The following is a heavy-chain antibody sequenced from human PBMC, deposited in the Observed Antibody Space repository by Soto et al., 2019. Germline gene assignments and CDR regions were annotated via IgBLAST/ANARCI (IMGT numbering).Heavy chain of an antibody. D-gene: IGHD3-10*01. V-gene: IGHV1-69*02. J-gene: IGHJ4*02. CDR3: ARKTMVRGVIIDY. Sequence: SVKVSCKASGGTFRSYTISWVQQAPGQGLEWMGRIIPILGIANYAQKFQGRVTITADKSTSTAYMELSSLRSEDTAVYYCARKTMVRGVIIDYWGQGTLVTVSS. CDR1: GGTFRSYT. CDR2: IIPILGIA.